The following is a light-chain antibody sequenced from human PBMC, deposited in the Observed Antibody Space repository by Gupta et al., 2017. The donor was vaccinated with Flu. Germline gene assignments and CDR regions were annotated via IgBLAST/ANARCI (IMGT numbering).Light chain of an antibody. J-gene: IGLJ2*01. CDR3: SSYAGSNNLV. V-gene: IGLV2-8*01. CDR2: EVS. Sequence: QSALTQPPSASGSPGQSVTISCTGTSSDVGGYNYVSWYQQHPGKAPKLMIYEVSNRPAGAPGRFSGSKSGNTASLTVSAPKAEDEADYYGSSYAGSNNLVFGGGTKLTVL. CDR1: SSDVGGYNY.